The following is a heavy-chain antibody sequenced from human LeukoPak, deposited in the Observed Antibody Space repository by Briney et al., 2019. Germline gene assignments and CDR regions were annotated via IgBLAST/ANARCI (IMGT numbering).Heavy chain of an antibody. CDR2: ITGSGGGT. CDR3: AKDPASYYFDY. J-gene: IGHJ4*02. Sequence: GGSLRLSCAASGFTFSSFPMSWVRQAPGEGLEWVSSITGSGGGTYYADSVKGRFTISRDNSKNTLYLQMNSLRAEDTAIYYCAKDPASYYFDYWGQGNLVTVSS. V-gene: IGHV3-23*01. CDR1: GFTFSSFP.